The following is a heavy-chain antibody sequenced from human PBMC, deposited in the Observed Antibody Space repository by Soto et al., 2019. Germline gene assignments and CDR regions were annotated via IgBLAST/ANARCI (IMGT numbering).Heavy chain of an antibody. J-gene: IGHJ6*02. CDR2: ISTTGGST. CDR3: XKPPIPGPYSYYFGMDV. CDR1: GFTFSTYA. D-gene: IGHD3-16*01. V-gene: IGHV3-23*01. Sequence: GGSLRLSCAASGFTFSTYALSWVRLVPGKGLEWVSSISTTGGSTYYADSVKGRFTISRDNSKSTLYLQMNSLRAEDTAVYYCXKPPIPGPYSYYFGMDVWGQGATVTVSS.